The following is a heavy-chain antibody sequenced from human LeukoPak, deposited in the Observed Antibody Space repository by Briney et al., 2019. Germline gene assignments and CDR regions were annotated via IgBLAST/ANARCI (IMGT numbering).Heavy chain of an antibody. Sequence: GWSLRLSCAASGFTFSSYSMNWVRQAPGKGLEWVSSISSSSSYIYYADSVKGRFTISRDNAKNSLYLQMNSLRAEDTAVYYCARDTSYYYDSSGYSIYYFDYWGQGTLVTVSS. CDR1: GFTFSSYS. J-gene: IGHJ4*02. D-gene: IGHD3-22*01. CDR2: ISSSSSYI. V-gene: IGHV3-21*01. CDR3: ARDTSYYYDSSGYSIYYFDY.